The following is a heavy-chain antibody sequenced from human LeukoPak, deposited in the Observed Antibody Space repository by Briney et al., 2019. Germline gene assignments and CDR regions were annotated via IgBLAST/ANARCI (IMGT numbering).Heavy chain of an antibody. J-gene: IGHJ4*02. CDR3: ARASPPPYDFWSGYDY. Sequence: GGSLRLSCAASGFTFSSYWMSWVRQAPGKGLEWVANIKQDGSEKYYVDSVKGRFTISRDNAKNSLYLQMNSLRAEDTAVYYCARASPPPYDFWSGYDYWGQGTLVTVSS. CDR1: GFTFSSYW. V-gene: IGHV3-7*01. D-gene: IGHD3-3*01. CDR2: IKQDGSEK.